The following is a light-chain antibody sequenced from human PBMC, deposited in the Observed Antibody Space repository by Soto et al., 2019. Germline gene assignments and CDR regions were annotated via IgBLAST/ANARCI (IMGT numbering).Light chain of an antibody. CDR2: GSS. Sequence: DKVLTQCPAALSPPPAASPARACAASQLFSSNLAWYQRRPGQAPRLLIYGSSTRATGVPARFSGSASGTEFTLTISSLQSEDFGVYYCQQYNDWPRNFGQGTRLEIK. CDR1: QLFSSN. CDR3: QQYNDWPRN. V-gene: IGKV3-15*01. J-gene: IGKJ5*01.